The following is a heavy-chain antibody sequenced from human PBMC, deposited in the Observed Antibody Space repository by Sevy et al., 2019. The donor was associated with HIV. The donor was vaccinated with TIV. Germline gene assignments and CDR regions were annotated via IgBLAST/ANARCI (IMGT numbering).Heavy chain of an antibody. CDR1: GGTFSSYA. J-gene: IGHJ4*02. CDR2: IIPIFGTA. CDR3: ARVDDWGSYYFDY. Sequence: ASVKVSCKASGGTFSSYAISWVRQAPGQGLEWMGGIIPIFGTANYAQKFQGRVTITADESTSTAYMELSSPRSEDTAVYYCARVDDWGSYYFDYWGQGTLVTVSS. D-gene: IGHD7-27*01. V-gene: IGHV1-69*13.